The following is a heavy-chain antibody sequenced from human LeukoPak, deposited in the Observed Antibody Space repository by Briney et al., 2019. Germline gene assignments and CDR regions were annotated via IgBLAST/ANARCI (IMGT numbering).Heavy chain of an antibody. CDR3: ARGDPNNWFDP. J-gene: IGHJ5*02. CDR2: IYYSGST. V-gene: IGHV4-31*03. CDR1: GGSISHGVYY. Sequence: SETLSLTCTVSGGSISHGVYYWSWTRQPPGKGLEWIGYIYYSGSTYYNPSLKSRVTISVDTSKNQFSLKLSSVTAADTAVYYCARGDPNNWFDPWGQGTLVTVSS.